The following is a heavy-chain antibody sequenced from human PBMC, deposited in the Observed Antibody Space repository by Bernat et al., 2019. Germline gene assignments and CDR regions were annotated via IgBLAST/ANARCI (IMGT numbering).Heavy chain of an antibody. CDR1: GYTFTGYY. V-gene: IGHV1-2*04. CDR3: ARAPSFRELHAPNYNWFDP. CDR2: INPNSGGT. Sequence: QVQLVQSGAEVKKPGASVKVSCKASGYTFTGYYMHWVRQAPGQGLEWMGWINPNSGGTNYAQKFQGWVTMTRDTSISTAYMELSRLRSDDTAVYYCARAPSFRELHAPNYNWFDPWGQGTLVTVSS. J-gene: IGHJ5*02. D-gene: IGHD3-10*01.